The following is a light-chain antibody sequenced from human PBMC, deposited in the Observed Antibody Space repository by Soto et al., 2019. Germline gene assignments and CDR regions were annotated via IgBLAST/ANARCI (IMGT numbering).Light chain of an antibody. CDR1: SSDVGGFNY. Sequence: QSVLTQPASVSGSPGQSIAISCTGTSSDVGGFNYVSWYQQHPGKAPKLIIYDVSNRPSEVSNRFSGSKSGNTASLTISGLQAEDEADYYCNSYTSISTGVFGTGTKVTVL. CDR3: NSYTSISTGV. J-gene: IGLJ1*01. CDR2: DVS. V-gene: IGLV2-14*01.